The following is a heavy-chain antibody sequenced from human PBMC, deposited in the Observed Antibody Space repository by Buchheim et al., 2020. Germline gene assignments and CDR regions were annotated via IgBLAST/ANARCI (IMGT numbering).Heavy chain of an antibody. CDR2: IKSKTDGGTT. V-gene: IGHV3-15*01. CDR1: GFTFSSAW. D-gene: IGHD6-13*01. Sequence: EVQLVESGGGLVKPGGSLRLSCAASGFTFSSAWMNWVRQAPGKGLEWVGRIKSKTDGGTTDYAAPLKGRFTIPRDDSKNTLYLQMNSLKPKDTAVYYCTTRLTATPGTSIDYWGQGTL. CDR3: TTRLTATPGTSIDY. J-gene: IGHJ4*02.